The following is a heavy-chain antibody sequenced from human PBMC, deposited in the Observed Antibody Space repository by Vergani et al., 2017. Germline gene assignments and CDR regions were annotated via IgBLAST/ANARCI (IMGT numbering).Heavy chain of an antibody. Sequence: QLQLQESGSGLVKPSQTLSLTCAVSGGSISSGGYSWSWIRQPPGKGLEWIGYREHSGSTYYNPSLKSRVTISVDSSKNQFSLKLSSVPAPDTAVYYCARGLYCSSTSCKNWFDPWGQGTLVTVSS. D-gene: IGHD2-2*01. CDR1: GGSISSGGYS. J-gene: IGHJ5*02. CDR3: ARGLYCSSTSCKNWFDP. CDR2: REHSGST. V-gene: IGHV4-30-2*01.